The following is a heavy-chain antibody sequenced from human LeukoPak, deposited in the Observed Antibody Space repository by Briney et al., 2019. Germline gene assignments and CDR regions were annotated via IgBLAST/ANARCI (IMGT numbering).Heavy chain of an antibody. D-gene: IGHD2/OR15-2a*01. CDR1: GGSISSSNW. Sequence: PSETLSLTCAVSGGSISSSNWWSWVRQPPGKGLEWIGSIYYSGSTYYNPSLKSRVTISVDTSKNQFSLKLSSVTAADTAVYYCARHVITSQNIVTIDYWGQGTLVTVSS. V-gene: IGHV4-39*01. CDR2: IYYSGST. J-gene: IGHJ4*02. CDR3: ARHVITSQNIVTIDY.